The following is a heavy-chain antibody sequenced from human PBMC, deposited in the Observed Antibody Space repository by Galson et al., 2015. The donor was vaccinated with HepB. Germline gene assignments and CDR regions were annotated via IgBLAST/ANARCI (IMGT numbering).Heavy chain of an antibody. CDR2: ISAANGDT. CDR3: ARNASTGGFDF. V-gene: IGHV1-3*01. Sequence: SCKASGYTFTTFPMHWVRQAPGQSLEWMGYISAANGDTKYSQKFQDRVTITSDTSANTAFMELSNLNSEDTAVYYCARNASTGGFDFWGQGALVTVSS. CDR1: GYTFTTFP. J-gene: IGHJ4*02. D-gene: IGHD1-14*01.